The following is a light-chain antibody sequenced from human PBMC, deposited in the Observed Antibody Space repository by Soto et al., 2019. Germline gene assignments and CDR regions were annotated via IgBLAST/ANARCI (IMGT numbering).Light chain of an antibody. Sequence: EIVLTQSPATLSLSPGERATLSCRASQSVSSYLAWYQQKPGQAPRLLIYDASNRATGIPARFSGSGSGTHFTLTISRLEPEDFAVYYCQQRSNWPPFTFGPGTKVDIK. CDR2: DAS. CDR3: QQRSNWPPFT. J-gene: IGKJ3*01. CDR1: QSVSSY. V-gene: IGKV3-11*01.